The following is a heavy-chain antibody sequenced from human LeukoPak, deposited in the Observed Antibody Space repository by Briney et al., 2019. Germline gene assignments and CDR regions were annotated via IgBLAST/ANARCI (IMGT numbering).Heavy chain of an antibody. D-gene: IGHD2-2*01. Sequence: SETLSLTCTVSGGSISSSTYYWGWIRQPPGKGLGWIGSIYYSRSTYYNPSLKSRVTISVDTSKNQFSLKLSSVTATDTAVYYCARSEGHVVVVLGWGQGTLVTVSS. V-gene: IGHV4-39*01. CDR1: GGSISSSTYY. CDR3: ARSEGHVVVVLG. J-gene: IGHJ4*02. CDR2: IYYSRST.